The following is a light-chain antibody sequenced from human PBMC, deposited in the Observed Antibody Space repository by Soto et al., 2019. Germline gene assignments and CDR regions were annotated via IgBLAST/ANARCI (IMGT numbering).Light chain of an antibody. CDR2: AAS. CDR3: QQTSSFPLT. Sequence: DIQMTQSPSSVSASVGDSLTITCRASLGITSWVAWYQHKPGRAPKLLIYAASRLQSGVPSRFSGSGAGTGCTRTISSGQPEDSGTYYCQQTSSFPLTLGGGTKVEIK. J-gene: IGKJ4*01. V-gene: IGKV1-12*01. CDR1: LGITSW.